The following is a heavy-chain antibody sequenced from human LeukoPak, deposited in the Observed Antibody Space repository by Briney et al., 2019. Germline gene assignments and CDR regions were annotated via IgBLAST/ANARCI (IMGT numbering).Heavy chain of an antibody. CDR1: GGSISSGGYY. V-gene: IGHV4-31*03. CDR2: IYYSGST. J-gene: IGHJ4*02. D-gene: IGHD5-12*01. CDR3: ARASSGYWAFDY. Sequence: SQTLSLTCTDSGGSISSGGYYWSWIRQHPGKGLEWIGYIYYSGSTYYNPSLKSRVTISVDTSKNQFSLKLSSVTAADTAVYYCARASSGYWAFDYWGQGTLVTVSS.